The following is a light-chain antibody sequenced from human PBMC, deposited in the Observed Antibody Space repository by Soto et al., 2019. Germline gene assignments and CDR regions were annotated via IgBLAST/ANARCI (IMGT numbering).Light chain of an antibody. J-gene: IGKJ4*01. CDR1: QNIRFW. CDR2: GAS. CDR3: QHYNNWPLT. Sequence: DIQMTQSPSSVSASIGDRVTITCRASQNIRFWLAWYQQQPGKAPKALIRGASSLQPGVPSRFSGSGSGTEFTLTISSLQSEDFAVYYCQHYNNWPLTFGGGTKVDIK. V-gene: IGKV1-12*01.